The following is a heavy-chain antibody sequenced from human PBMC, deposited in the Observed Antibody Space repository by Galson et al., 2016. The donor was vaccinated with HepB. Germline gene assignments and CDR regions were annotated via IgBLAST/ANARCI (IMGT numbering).Heavy chain of an antibody. CDR3: AGEWELGGYFDY. CDR2: LSHDGVTK. V-gene: IGHV3-30-3*01. CDR1: EFTFNNCP. Sequence: SLRLSCAASEFTFNNCPLHWVRQAPGKGLEWVAVLSHDGVTKFYADPVRARFTISRDKSKTTVYLQMDGLSAEDTAVYYCAGEWELGGYFDYWGQGTLVTVSS. D-gene: IGHD1-26*01. J-gene: IGHJ4*02.